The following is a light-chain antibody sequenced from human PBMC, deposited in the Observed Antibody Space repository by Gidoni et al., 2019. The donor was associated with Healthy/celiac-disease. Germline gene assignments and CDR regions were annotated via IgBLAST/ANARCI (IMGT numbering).Light chain of an antibody. CDR2: DAS. J-gene: IGKJ1*01. CDR3: QQYDNLPRT. CDR1: QEISNY. Sequence: IQITHSPSSLSASVGDRVTITCQASQEISNYLNWYQQKPGKAPKLLIYDASNLETWVPSRFSGSGSGTDFTFTISSLQPEDIATYYCQQYDNLPRTFGQGTKVEIK. V-gene: IGKV1-33*01.